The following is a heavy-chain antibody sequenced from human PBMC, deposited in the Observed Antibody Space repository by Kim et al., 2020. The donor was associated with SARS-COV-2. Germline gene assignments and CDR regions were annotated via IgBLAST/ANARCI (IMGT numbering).Heavy chain of an antibody. J-gene: IGHJ3*02. CDR2: IIPILGIA. V-gene: IGHV1-69*02. CDR1: GGTFSSYT. Sequence: SVKVSCKASGGTFSSYTISWVRQAPGQGLEWMGRIIPILGIANYAQKFQGRVSITADKSTSTAYMELSSLRSEDTAVYYCARHMVRGVIWALGAFDIWGQGTIVTVSS. CDR3: ARHMVRGVIWALGAFDI. D-gene: IGHD3-10*01.